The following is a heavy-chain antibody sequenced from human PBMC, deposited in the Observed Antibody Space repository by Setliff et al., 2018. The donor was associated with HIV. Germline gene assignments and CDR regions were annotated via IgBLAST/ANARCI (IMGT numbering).Heavy chain of an antibody. D-gene: IGHD3-22*01. CDR2: INLSGGT. V-gene: IGHV4-4*02. Sequence: SETLSLTCAVSGGSISNNYWWSWVRQPPGKGLEWIGEINLSGGTNYIPSLKSRLTMSVDKSKNQVSMNLTSVTAADTAVYYCARILLYDSSGYLREEGFDPWGQGTLVTVSS. J-gene: IGHJ5*02. CDR1: GGSISNNYW. CDR3: ARILLYDSSGYLREEGFDP.